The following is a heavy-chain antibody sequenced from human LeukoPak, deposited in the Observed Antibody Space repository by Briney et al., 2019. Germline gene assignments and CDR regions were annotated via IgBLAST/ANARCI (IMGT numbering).Heavy chain of an antibody. J-gene: IGHJ4*02. CDR1: GGSISSYY. CDR3: ARGTRGSGLYY. V-gene: IGHV4-59*01. CDR2: IYYSGST. Sequence: SETLSLTCTVSGGSISSYYWSWIRQPPGKGLEWIGYIYYSGSTNYNPSLKSRVTISVDRSKNQFSLKLSSVTAADTAVYYCARGTRGSGLYYWGQGTLVTVSS. D-gene: IGHD3-10*01.